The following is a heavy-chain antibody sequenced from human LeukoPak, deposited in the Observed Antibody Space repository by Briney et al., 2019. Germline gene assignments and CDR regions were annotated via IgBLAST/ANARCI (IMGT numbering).Heavy chain of an antibody. CDR1: GYTFTGYN. J-gene: IGHJ4*02. CDR3: SRDVTGDGLVYFDY. D-gene: IGHD7-27*01. V-gene: IGHV1-2*02. CDR2: INPKSGVT. Sequence: ASVKVSCKASGYTFTGYNIQWMRQAPGQGLEWMGWINPKSGVTEYGQKFQGRVTVTRDTSISTAYMELTRLTSDDTAVYYCSRDVTGDGLVYFDYWGLGTLVTVSS.